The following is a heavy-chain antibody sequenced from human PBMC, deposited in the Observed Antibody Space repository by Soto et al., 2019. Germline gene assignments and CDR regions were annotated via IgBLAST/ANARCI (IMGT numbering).Heavy chain of an antibody. J-gene: IGHJ4*02. CDR1: GFTFSDHY. V-gene: IGHV3-72*01. CDR2: TRNKANSYTT. Sequence: EVQLVESGGGLVQPGGSLRLSCAASGFTFSDHYMDWVRQAPGKGLEWVGRTRNKANSYTTEYAASVKGRFTISRDDSKNSLYLQMNSLKTEDTAVYYCARGALVGATTTLFDYWGQGTLVTVSS. CDR3: ARGALVGATTTLFDY. D-gene: IGHD1-26*01.